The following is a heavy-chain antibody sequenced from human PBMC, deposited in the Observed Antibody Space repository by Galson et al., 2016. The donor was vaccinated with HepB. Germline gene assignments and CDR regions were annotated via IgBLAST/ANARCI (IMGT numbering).Heavy chain of an antibody. Sequence: SETLSLTCAVSGGSVTSAYWWSWVRQPPGKGLEWIGEISHRGGTNFNPSLKSRVTMSMDKSKNQLYLNLTSVTAADTAVYYCAKTEFGIILDPTSVVGYWGQGTLVTVS. D-gene: IGHD1-14*01. J-gene: IGHJ1*01. V-gene: IGHV4-4*02. CDR3: AKTEFGIILDPTSVVGY. CDR2: ISHRGGT. CDR1: GGSVTSAYW.